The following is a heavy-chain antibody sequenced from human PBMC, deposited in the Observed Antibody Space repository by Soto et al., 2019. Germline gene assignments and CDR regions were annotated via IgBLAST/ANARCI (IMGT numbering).Heavy chain of an antibody. CDR3: AREDSIVVPAVSDF. CDR2: ISKSDYT. V-gene: IGHV3-21*01. Sequence: VGSLRLSCTVSGFAFSNYGINWVRQAPGKGLEWVSSISKSDYTYYSDSVKGRFTISRDNAKNSVSLQMNTLRVEDTAVYYCAREDSIVVPAVSDFWGQGTLVTVSS. CDR1: GFAFSNYG. D-gene: IGHD2-2*01. J-gene: IGHJ4*02.